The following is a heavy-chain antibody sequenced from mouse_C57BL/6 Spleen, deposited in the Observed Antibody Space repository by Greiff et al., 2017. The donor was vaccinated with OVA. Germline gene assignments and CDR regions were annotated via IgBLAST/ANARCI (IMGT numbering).Heavy chain of an antibody. J-gene: IGHJ3*01. V-gene: IGHV1-26*01. CDR3: ARWGYGSSYWFAY. Sequence: EVQLQQSGPELVKPGASVKISCKASGYTFTDYYMNWVKQSHGKSLEWIGDINPNNGGTSYNQKFKGKATLTVDKSSSTAYMELRSLTSEDSAVYYCARWGYGSSYWFAYWGQGTLVTVSA. CDR1: GYTFTDYY. D-gene: IGHD1-1*01. CDR2: INPNNGGT.